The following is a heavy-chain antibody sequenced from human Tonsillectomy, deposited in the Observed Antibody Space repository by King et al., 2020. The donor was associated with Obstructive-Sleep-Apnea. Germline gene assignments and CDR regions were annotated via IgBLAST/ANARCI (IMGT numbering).Heavy chain of an antibody. V-gene: IGHV1-18*01. D-gene: IGHD3-10*01. J-gene: IGHJ4*02. CDR3: ARDRDYYASWSYADY. CDR1: GYTFTSYG. CDR2: ITAYNGNT. Sequence: VQLVESGAEVKKPGASVKVSCKASGYTFTSYGISWVRQAPGQGLEWMGWITAYNGNTNYAQKLQGRVTMTTDTSTTTAYMELRSLRSDDTAVYYCARDRDYYASWSYADYWGQGTLVTVSS.